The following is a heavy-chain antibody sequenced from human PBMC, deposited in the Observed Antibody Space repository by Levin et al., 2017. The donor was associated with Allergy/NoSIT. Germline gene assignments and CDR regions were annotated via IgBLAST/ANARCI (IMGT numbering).Heavy chain of an antibody. CDR3: AKGLNWGSPNTFDY. Sequence: SCAASGFTFGDYAMHWVRQAPGKGLEWVSGINWNRDKIGYADSVRARFTISRDNAKNSLYLQMNSLGPEDTALYYCAKGLNWGSPNTFDYWGREPWSPSPQ. D-gene: IGHD7-27*01. CDR1: GFTFGDYA. CDR2: INWNRDKI. J-gene: IGHJ4*02. V-gene: IGHV3-9*01.